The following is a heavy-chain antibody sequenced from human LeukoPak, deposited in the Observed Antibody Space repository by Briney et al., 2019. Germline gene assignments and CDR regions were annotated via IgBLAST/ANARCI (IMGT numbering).Heavy chain of an antibody. V-gene: IGHV3-20*04. CDR1: GFTFHDYD. Sequence: GGSLRLSCAASGFTFHDYDMSWVRHSPGKGLEWVSGINWNGDRTGYADSVKGRFTISRDNAKKSLYLQMNSLRDEDTAMYYCARDLAVSDYWGQGTLGTVSS. CDR2: INWNGDRT. J-gene: IGHJ4*02. CDR3: ARDLAVSDY.